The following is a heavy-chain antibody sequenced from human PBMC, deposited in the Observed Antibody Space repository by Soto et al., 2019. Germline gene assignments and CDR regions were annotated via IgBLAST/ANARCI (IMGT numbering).Heavy chain of an antibody. CDR3: ARRGPPRFYGDYVLDY. J-gene: IGHJ4*02. CDR2: IYPDDSDT. D-gene: IGHD4-17*01. CDR1: GYSFTNYW. Sequence: GGSLKISCKGSGYSFTNYWIGWVRQLPGKGLEWMGIIYPDDSDTRYSPSFQGLVTISADKSISTAYLQWSSLKASDTAMYYCARRGPPRFYGDYVLDYWGQGTLVTVSS. V-gene: IGHV5-51*01.